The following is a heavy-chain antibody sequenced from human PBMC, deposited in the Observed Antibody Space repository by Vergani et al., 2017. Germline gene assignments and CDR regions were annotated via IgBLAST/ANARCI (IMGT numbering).Heavy chain of an antibody. J-gene: IGHJ4*02. CDR1: GFTFSSYG. V-gene: IGHV3-30*18. Sequence: QVQLVESGGGVVQPGRSLRPSCAASGFTFSSYGIHWVRQAPGKGLEWVAVISYDGTNKYYEDSVKGRFTISRDNSKNTLYLQMNSLRAEDTAVYYCAKDRGHCSGGSCYEDFDYWGQGTLVTVSS. D-gene: IGHD2-15*01. CDR2: ISYDGTNK. CDR3: AKDRGHCSGGSCYEDFDY.